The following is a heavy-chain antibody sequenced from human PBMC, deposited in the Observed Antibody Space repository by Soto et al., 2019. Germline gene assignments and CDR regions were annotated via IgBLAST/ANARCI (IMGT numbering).Heavy chain of an antibody. J-gene: IGHJ4*02. CDR1: GFTFSSYA. D-gene: IGHD2-15*01. Sequence: EVQLLESGGGLVQPGGSLRLSCAASGFTFSSYAMSWDRQAPGKGLEWVSIVSGSGGSTYCADSVKGRFTIPRDTSKHTLYLQMTGPTAESTAVYYCTKRASRPVAFDYWGQGTLVTVPS. V-gene: IGHV3-23*01. CDR2: VSGSGGST. CDR3: TKRASRPVAFDY.